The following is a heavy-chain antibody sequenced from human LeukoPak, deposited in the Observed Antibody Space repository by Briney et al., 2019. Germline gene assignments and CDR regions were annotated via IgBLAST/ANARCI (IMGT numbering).Heavy chain of an antibody. CDR1: GFTFSSSW. Sequence: GGSMRLSCAASGFTFSSSWMQWVRQAPGQGLVWVSRINSDESVTTYTNSVKGRFTISRDNAKNTLYLQMNSLRAEDTAMYYCVRSRFTTSSFDYWGQGTLVTVSS. CDR3: VRSRFTTSSFDY. D-gene: IGHD2-2*01. J-gene: IGHJ4*02. V-gene: IGHV3-74*03. CDR2: INSDESVT.